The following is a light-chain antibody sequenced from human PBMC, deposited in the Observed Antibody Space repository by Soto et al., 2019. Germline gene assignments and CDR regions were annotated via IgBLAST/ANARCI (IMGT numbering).Light chain of an antibody. V-gene: IGLV2-14*01. CDR3: SSYTSSSFYV. J-gene: IGLJ1*01. Sequence: QSALTQPASVSGSPGQSITISCTGTSSDVGGYNYVSWYQQHPGKAPKLMIYDVSNRPSGVSNRFSGSKSGNTASLTISGLQAEDEADYYCSSYTSSSFYVFGNGTKVNVL. CDR2: DVS. CDR1: SSDVGGYNY.